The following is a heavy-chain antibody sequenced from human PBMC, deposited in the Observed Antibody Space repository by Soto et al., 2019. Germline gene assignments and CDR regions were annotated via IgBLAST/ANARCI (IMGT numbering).Heavy chain of an antibody. CDR3: ARQIGYCSGGSCGRLAESNWFDP. CDR2: IYYSGST. CDR1: GGSISSGGYY. Sequence: SETLSLTCTVSGGSISSGGYYWSWIRQHPGKGLEWIGYIYYSGSTYYNPSLKSRVTISVDTSKNQFSLKLSPVTAADTAVYYCARQIGYCSGGSCGRLAESNWFDPWGQGTLVTASS. J-gene: IGHJ5*02. V-gene: IGHV4-31*03. D-gene: IGHD2-15*01.